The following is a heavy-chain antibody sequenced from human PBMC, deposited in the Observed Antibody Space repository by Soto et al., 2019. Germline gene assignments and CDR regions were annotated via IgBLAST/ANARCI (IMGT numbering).Heavy chain of an antibody. J-gene: IGHJ4*02. V-gene: IGHV3-23*01. D-gene: IGHD4-17*01. CDR3: ANLYGSNPVRFDY. CDR1: GFTFTNYA. CDR2: IGGSGGNT. Sequence: EVQLLESGGGLVQPGGSLRLSCAGSGFTFTNYAMSWVRQAPAKGLEWVSVIGGSGGNTHYADSVKGRFTISRDNSKNTLYLQMNSLRADDTAVYYCANLYGSNPVRFDYWGQGTLVTVPS.